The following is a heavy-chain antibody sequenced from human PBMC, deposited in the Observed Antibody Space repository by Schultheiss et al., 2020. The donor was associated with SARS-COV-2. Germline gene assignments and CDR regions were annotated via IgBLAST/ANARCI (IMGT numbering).Heavy chain of an antibody. J-gene: IGHJ2*01. Sequence: GGSLRLSCAASGFTFSSYAMSWVRQAPGKGLEWVANIKQDGSEKYYVDSVKGRFTISRDNAKNSLYLQMNSLRAEDTAVYYCARAGLMMYQLLLYFDLWGRGTLVTVSS. CDR2: IKQDGSEK. CDR3: ARAGLMMYQLLLYFDL. CDR1: GFTFSSYA. V-gene: IGHV3-7*03. D-gene: IGHD2-2*01.